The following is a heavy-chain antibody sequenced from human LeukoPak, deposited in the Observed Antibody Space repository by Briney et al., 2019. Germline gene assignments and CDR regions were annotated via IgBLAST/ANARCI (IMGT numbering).Heavy chain of an antibody. CDR2: ISYDGSNK. CDR3: ARGPCAGYSSGWSDY. CDR1: GFTFSSYA. Sequence: GGSLRLSCAASGFTFSSYAMHWVRQAPGKGLEWVAVISYDGSNKYYADSVKGRFTISRDNSKNTLYLQMNSLRAEDTAVYYCARGPCAGYSSGWSDYWGRGTLVTVSS. D-gene: IGHD6-19*01. J-gene: IGHJ4*02. V-gene: IGHV3-30-3*01.